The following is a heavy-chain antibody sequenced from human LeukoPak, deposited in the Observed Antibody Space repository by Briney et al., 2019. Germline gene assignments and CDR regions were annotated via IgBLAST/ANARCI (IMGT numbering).Heavy chain of an antibody. D-gene: IGHD1-26*01. V-gene: IGHV3-21*01. CDR3: ATLVGATLADY. Sequence: PGGSLRLSCAASGFTFSSYSMNWVRQAPGKRLEWVSSISSSSSYIYYADSVKGRFTISRDNAKNSLYLQMNGLRAEDTAVYYCATLVGATLADYWGQGTLVTVSS. CDR2: ISSSSSYI. CDR1: GFTFSSYS. J-gene: IGHJ4*02.